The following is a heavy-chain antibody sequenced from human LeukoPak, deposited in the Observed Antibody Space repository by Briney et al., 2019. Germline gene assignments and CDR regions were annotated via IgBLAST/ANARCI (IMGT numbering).Heavy chain of an antibody. CDR1: GGSFSDYY. D-gene: IGHD6-13*01. CDR3: ARDRIAAAGEAYFDY. Sequence: LSLTCGVYGGSFSDYYWSWIRQAPGKGLEWVSYISSSGSTIYYADSVKGRFTISRDNAKNSLYLQMNSLRAEDTAVYYCARDRIAAAGEAYFDYWGQGTLVTVSS. CDR2: ISSSGSTI. V-gene: IGHV3-11*04. J-gene: IGHJ4*02.